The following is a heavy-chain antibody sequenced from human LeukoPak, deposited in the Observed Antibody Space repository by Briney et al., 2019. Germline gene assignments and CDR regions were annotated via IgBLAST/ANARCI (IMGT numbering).Heavy chain of an antibody. CDR1: GGSISSGGYY. Sequence: PSETLSLTCTVSGGSISSGGYYWGWIRQPPGKGLEWIGSIYYSGSTYYNPSLKSRVTISVDTSKNQFSLKLSSVAAADTAVYYCARQSWSSGYYYAYYYYGMDVWGQGTTVTVSS. CDR2: IYYSGST. V-gene: IGHV4-39*01. CDR3: ARQSWSSGYYYAYYYYGMDV. J-gene: IGHJ6*02. D-gene: IGHD3-22*01.